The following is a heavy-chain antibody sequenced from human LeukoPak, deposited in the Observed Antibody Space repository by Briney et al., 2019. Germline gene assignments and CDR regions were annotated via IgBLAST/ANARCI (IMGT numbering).Heavy chain of an antibody. V-gene: IGHV3-7*01. Sequence: GGSLRLSCAASGFTFSDYWMSWMRQAPGKGLEWVANIKYDGDEEYYVDSVKGRFTISRDNAKNSLYLQMNSLRAEDTAVYYCARDWDYWGQGTLVTVSS. CDR1: GFTFSDYW. J-gene: IGHJ4*02. CDR3: ARDWDY. CDR2: IKYDGDEE.